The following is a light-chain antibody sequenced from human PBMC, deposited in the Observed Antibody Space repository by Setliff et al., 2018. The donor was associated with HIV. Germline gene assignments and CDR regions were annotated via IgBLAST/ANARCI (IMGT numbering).Light chain of an antibody. CDR2: EVN. CDR3: SSYTSSSIPYV. CDR1: SSDVGGYNY. J-gene: IGLJ1*01. Sequence: SALAQRASVSGSPGQSITISCTGTSSDVGGYNYVSWYQQHPGKAPKLMVFEVNNRPSGVSNRFSGSKSGNTASLTISGLQAEDEADYYCSSYTSSSIPYVFGTGTKVTVL. V-gene: IGLV2-14*01.